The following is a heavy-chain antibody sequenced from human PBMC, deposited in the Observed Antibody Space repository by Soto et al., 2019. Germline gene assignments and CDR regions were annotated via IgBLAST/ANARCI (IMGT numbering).Heavy chain of an antibody. D-gene: IGHD6-6*01. Sequence: PGESLKISCKGSGYSFTSYWIGWVRQMPGKGLEWMGIIYPGDSDTRYSPSFQGQVTISADKSISTAYLQWSSLKASDTAMYYCARLDVSSIAARPEYYFDYWGQGPLVTVYS. CDR2: IYPGDSDT. CDR3: ARLDVSSIAARPEYYFDY. V-gene: IGHV5-51*01. J-gene: IGHJ4*02. CDR1: GYSFTSYW.